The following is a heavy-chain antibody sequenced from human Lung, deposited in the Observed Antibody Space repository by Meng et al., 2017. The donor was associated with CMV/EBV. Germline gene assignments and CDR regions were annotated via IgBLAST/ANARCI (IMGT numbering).Heavy chain of an antibody. J-gene: IGHJ4*02. D-gene: IGHD2-21*01. CDR2: IYYDDST. CDR1: GFTVSRHS. CDR3: PRRDDLLCFDD. V-gene: IGHV3-53*01. Sequence: ACAISGFTVSRHSKSWVNPAPGKGLEWVSVIYYDDSTYYADSVKGRFTMSRDSSMNKVFLQMNSLTVEDTAVYDCPRRDDLLCFDDWGQGTLVTVSS.